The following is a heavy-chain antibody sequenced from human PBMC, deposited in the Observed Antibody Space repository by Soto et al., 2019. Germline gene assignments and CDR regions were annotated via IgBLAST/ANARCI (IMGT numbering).Heavy chain of an antibody. CDR2: IYPSDSDI. J-gene: IGHJ6*02. CDR1: GYSFTYYW. V-gene: IGHV5-51*01. D-gene: IGHD3-16*01. Sequence: PGESLKISCKASGYSFTYYWIAWVRQMPGKGLEWMGIIYPSDSDIRYSPSFQGQVTISADKSISTAYLQWTSLKTSDTAMYYCARVPSVVTPGNDYFGLDVWGQGTTVTVSS. CDR3: ARVPSVVTPGNDYFGLDV.